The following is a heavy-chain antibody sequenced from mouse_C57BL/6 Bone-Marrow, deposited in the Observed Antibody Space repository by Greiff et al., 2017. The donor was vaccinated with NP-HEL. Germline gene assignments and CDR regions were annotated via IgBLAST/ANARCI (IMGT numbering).Heavy chain of an antibody. J-gene: IGHJ2*01. CDR1: GYAFSSSW. CDR3: ARTQGLEGRIDY. CDR2: IYPGDGDT. D-gene: IGHD3-2*02. V-gene: IGHV1-82*01. Sequence: QVQLKESGPELVKPGASVKISCKASGYAFSSSWMNWVKQRPGKGLEWIGRIYPGDGDTNYNGKFKGKATLTADKSSSTAYMQRSSLTSEDSGVYFCARTQGLEGRIDYGGKGTTITGSS.